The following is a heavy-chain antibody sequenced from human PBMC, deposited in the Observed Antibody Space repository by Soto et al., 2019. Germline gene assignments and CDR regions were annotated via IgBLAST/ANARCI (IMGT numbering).Heavy chain of an antibody. Sequence: SETLSLTCTVSGGSISSYYWSWIRQPPGKGLEWIGYIYYSGSTDYDPSLKSRVTISVDTSKNQFSLKLSSVTAADTAVYYCARRGGTYLDFWGQGTLVTVSS. CDR2: IYYSGST. V-gene: IGHV4-59*01. D-gene: IGHD3-16*01. J-gene: IGHJ4*02. CDR1: GGSISSYY. CDR3: ARRGGTYLDF.